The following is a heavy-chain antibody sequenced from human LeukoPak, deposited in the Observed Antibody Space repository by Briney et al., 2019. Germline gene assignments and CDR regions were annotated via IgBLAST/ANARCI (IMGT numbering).Heavy chain of an antibody. CDR3: ARDSDYGGNSVYAFDI. V-gene: IGHV3-33*01. D-gene: IGHD4-23*01. CDR2: IWYDGSNK. J-gene: IGHJ3*02. CDR1: GFTFSSYG. Sequence: PGRSLRLSCAASGFTFSSYGMHWVRQAPGKGLEWVAVIWYDGSNKYYADSVKGRFTISRDNSKNTLYLQMNSLRAEDTAVYYCARDSDYGGNSVYAFDIWGQGTMVTVSP.